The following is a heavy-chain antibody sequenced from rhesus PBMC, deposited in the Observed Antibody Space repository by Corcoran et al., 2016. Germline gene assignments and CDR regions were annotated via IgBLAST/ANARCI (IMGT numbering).Heavy chain of an antibody. CDR1: GGSISSSY. CDR3: ASGFGYYYDSAPTGYFDL. CDR2: IYGSGSST. D-gene: IGHD3-28*01. J-gene: IGHJ2*01. V-gene: IGHV4-169*02. Sequence: QLQLQESGPGLVKPSETLSVTCAVSGGSISSSYWSWIRQAPGKGLEWIEYIYGSGSSTNYNPSHKIRVTLSVETAKNQRSLKLSSVTAADTAVYYCASGFGYYYDSAPTGYFDLWGPGTPITISS.